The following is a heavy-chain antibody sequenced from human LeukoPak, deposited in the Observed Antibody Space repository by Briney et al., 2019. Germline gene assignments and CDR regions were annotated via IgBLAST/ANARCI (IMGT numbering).Heavy chain of an antibody. Sequence: GGSLRLSCAASGFTLSGYWMTWVRPAPGKGLEWVANIKHDGSEKYYVDSVKGRFTISRDNAKNSLSLQMNSLRAEDTAVYYCARRRGSDYWGQGTLVTVSS. CDR1: GFTLSGYW. CDR3: ARRRGSDY. CDR2: IKHDGSEK. J-gene: IGHJ4*02. V-gene: IGHV3-7*01. D-gene: IGHD3-10*01.